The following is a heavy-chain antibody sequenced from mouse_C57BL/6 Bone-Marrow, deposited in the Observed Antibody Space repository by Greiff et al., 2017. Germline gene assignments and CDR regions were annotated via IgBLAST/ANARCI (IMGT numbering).Heavy chain of an antibody. J-gene: IGHJ4*01. V-gene: IGHV8-8*01. Sequence: QVTLKESGPGILQPSQTLSLTCSFSGFSLSTFGMGVGWIRQPSGKGLEWLAHIWWDDDKYYNPALKSRLTISKDTSKNQVFLKIANVDTADTATDYCSIVYRGYAMDYWGQGTSVTVSS. CDR2: IWWDDDK. D-gene: IGHD2-14*01. CDR1: GFSLSTFGMG. CDR3: SIVYRGYAMDY.